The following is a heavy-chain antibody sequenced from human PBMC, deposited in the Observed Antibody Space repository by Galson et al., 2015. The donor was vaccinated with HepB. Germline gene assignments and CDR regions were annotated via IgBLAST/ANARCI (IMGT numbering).Heavy chain of an antibody. Sequence: SLRLSCAASGFTFSSHGMHWVRQAPGKGLGWVAVISYDGSDKYYSDSVKGRFTISRDNSKNTLYLQMNSLRAEDTAVYYCAKAPYSNYGIDYWGQGTLVTVSS. CDR1: GFTFSSHG. CDR2: ISYDGSDK. CDR3: AKAPYSNYGIDY. J-gene: IGHJ4*02. D-gene: IGHD4-11*01. V-gene: IGHV3-30*18.